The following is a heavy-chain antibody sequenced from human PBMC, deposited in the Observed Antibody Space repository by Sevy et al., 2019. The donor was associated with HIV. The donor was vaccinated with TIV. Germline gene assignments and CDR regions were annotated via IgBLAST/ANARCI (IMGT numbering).Heavy chain of an antibody. Sequence: GGSLRLSCAASGFTFSSYAMSWVRQAPGKGLEWVSAISGSGGSTYYADSVKGRFTISRDNSKNTPYLQMNSLRAEDTAVYYCAKVLPGYSCGWYVPGGSASGYYFDYWGQGTLVTVSS. CDR2: ISGSGGST. V-gene: IGHV3-23*01. D-gene: IGHD6-19*01. J-gene: IGHJ4*02. CDR1: GFTFSSYA. CDR3: AKVLPGYSCGWYVPGGSASGYYFDY.